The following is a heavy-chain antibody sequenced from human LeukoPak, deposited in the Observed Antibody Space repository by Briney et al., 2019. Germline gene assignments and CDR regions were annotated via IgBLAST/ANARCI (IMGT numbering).Heavy chain of an antibody. CDR2: IRQDGREI. Sequence: GGSLRLSCAASGFTFSNYWMSWVRQAPGKGLEWVANIRQDGREIYYVDSVKGRFTISRDNTKNSLDLQMNSLRVEDTAVYYCAKNTENQVLLRDWGQGNLVTVSS. D-gene: IGHD2-2*01. CDR3: AKNTENQVLLRD. CDR1: GFTFSNYW. V-gene: IGHV3-7*01. J-gene: IGHJ4*02.